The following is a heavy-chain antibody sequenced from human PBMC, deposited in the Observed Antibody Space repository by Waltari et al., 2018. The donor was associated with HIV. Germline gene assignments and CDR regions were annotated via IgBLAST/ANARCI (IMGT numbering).Heavy chain of an antibody. CDR1: GFTFSGHG. CDR2: IHYDG. J-gene: IGHJ4*02. CDR3: TNTAAGTMGY. V-gene: IGHV3-30*02. Sequence: QVQLVESGGGVVQPGGSLRLSWAASGFTFSGHGMHWVRQAPGKWLEWVAFIHYDGYYADSVKGRFTISRDNSKNTLYLQMNSLRAEDTAVYYCTNTAAGTMGYWGQGTLVTVSS. D-gene: IGHD6-13*01.